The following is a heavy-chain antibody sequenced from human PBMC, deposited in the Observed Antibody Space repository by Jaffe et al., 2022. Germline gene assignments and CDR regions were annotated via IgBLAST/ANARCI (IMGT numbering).Heavy chain of an antibody. CDR1: GGSFSGYY. V-gene: IGHV4-34*01. D-gene: IGHD3-16*01. CDR3: ARAPRGRARGYLDY. CDR2: INHSGST. J-gene: IGHJ4*02. Sequence: QVQLQQWGAGLLKPSETLSLTCAVYGGSFSGYYWSWIRQPPGKGLEWIGEINHSGSTNYNPSLKSRVTISVDTSKNQFSLKLSSVTAADTAVYYCARAPRGRARGYLDYWGQGTLVTVSS.